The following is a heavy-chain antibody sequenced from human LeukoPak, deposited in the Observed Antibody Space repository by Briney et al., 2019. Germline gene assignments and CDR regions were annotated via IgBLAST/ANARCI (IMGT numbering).Heavy chain of an antibody. CDR3: ASEDYGDYYIDL. V-gene: IGHV4-30-4*01. CDR2: IYYSGST. Sequence: SETLSLTCTVSGGSISSGDYYWSCIRQPPGKGLECIGYIYYSGSTYYNPSLKSRVTISVDTSKNQFSLKLSSVTAADTAVYYCASEDYGDYYIDLWGRGTLVTVSS. J-gene: IGHJ2*01. CDR1: GGSISSGDYY. D-gene: IGHD4-17*01.